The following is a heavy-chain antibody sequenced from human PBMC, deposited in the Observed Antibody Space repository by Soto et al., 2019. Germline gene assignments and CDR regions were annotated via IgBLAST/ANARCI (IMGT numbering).Heavy chain of an antibody. CDR3: AKGESSGWSRGDAFHI. CDR2: ISGSDDST. J-gene: IGHJ3*02. CDR1: GFIFTSYA. V-gene: IGHV3-23*01. Sequence: EVQLLESGGGLVQPGGSLRLSCAASGFIFTSYAMNWVRQAPGKGLEWVSGISGSDDSTYYTDSVKGRFIISRDNFKNTLFLQMHSLRAEDTAVYYCAKGESSGWSRGDAFHIWGQGTMFTVSS. D-gene: IGHD6-19*01.